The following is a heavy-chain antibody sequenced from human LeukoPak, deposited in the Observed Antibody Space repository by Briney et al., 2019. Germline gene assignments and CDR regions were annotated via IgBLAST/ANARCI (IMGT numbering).Heavy chain of an antibody. CDR3: ARLADYFDSSGYLDY. CDR1: GASISSSTNS. V-gene: IGHV4-39*01. D-gene: IGHD3-22*01. Sequence: PSETLSLTCSVSGASISSSTNSWGWIRQPPGKGLEWIGSIYYSGSTYYNPSLKSRVTISVDTSKNQFSLKLSSVTAADTAVYYCARLADYFDSSGYLDYWGQGTLVTVSS. J-gene: IGHJ4*02. CDR2: IYYSGST.